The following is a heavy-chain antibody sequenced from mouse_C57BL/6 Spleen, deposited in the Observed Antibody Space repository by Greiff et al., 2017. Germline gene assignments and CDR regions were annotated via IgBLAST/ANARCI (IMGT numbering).Heavy chain of an antibody. V-gene: IGHV1-80*01. J-gene: IGHJ3*01. CDR3: ARSGAGLAY. D-gene: IGHD3-3*01. Sequence: QVQLQQSGAELVKPGASVKISCKASGYAFSSYWMNWVKQGPGKGLEWIGQIYPGDGDTNYNGKFKGKATLTADKSSSTAYMQLSSLTSEDSAVYFCARSGAGLAYWGQGTLVTVSA. CDR2: IYPGDGDT. CDR1: GYAFSSYW.